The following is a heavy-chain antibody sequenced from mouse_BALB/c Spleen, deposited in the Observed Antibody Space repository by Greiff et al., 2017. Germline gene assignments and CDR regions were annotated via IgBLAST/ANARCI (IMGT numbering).Heavy chain of an antibody. V-gene: IGHV5-6-5*01. CDR1: GFTFSSYA. J-gene: IGHJ3*01. CDR2: ISSGGST. Sequence: EVQLVESGGGLVKPGGSLKLSCAASGFTFSSYAMSWVRQTPEQRLEWVASISSGGSTYYPDSVKGRFTISRDNARNILYLQMSSLRSEDTAMYYCARGSDYDWFAYGGQGTRVTVSA. D-gene: IGHD2-4*01. CDR3: ARGSDYDWFAY.